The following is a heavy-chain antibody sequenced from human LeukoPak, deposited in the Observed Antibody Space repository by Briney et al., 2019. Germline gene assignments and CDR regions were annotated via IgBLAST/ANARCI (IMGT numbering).Heavy chain of an antibody. D-gene: IGHD2-2*01. CDR3: ARAGALGDCSSISCSYGGAHDY. CDR1: GFTFSSYW. CDR2: INSDGRST. J-gene: IGHJ4*02. V-gene: IGHV3-74*01. Sequence: GPLRLSCAASGFTFSSYWMHWVRQAPGKGLVWVSRINSDGRSTNYAASVKGRFTISRDNAKNTLHLQMNSLRAEDTAVYYCARAGALGDCSSISCSYGGAHDYWGQGTLVTVSS.